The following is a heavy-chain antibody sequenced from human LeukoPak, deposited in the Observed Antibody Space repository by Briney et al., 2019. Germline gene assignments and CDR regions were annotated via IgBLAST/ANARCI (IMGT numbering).Heavy chain of an antibody. J-gene: IGHJ3*02. CDR1: GFTVSSNY. CDR3: ARGGPDIVVAYAFDI. CDR2: ISSSSSYI. D-gene: IGHD2-2*01. Sequence: PGGSLRLSCAPSGFTVSSNYMSWVRQAPGGGLEWVSSISSSSSYIYYADSVKGCFNICRDNAKNSLYLQMNSLRAEDTAVYYCARGGPDIVVAYAFDIWGQGTMVTVSS. V-gene: IGHV3-21*01.